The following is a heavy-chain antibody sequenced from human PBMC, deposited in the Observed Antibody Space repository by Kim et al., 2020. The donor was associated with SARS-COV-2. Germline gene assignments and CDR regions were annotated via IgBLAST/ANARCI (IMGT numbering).Heavy chain of an antibody. D-gene: IGHD3-16*02. CDR2: ISWNSGSI. CDR1: GFTFDDYA. CDR3: AKAEYYDYVWGSYRYDYYDYSGMDV. V-gene: IGHV3-9*01. J-gene: IGHJ6*02. Sequence: GGSLRLSCAASGFTFDDYAMHWVRQAPGKGLEWVSGISWNSGSIGYVDSVKGRFTISRDNAKNSLYLQMNSLRAEDTALYYCAKAEYYDYVWGSYRYDYYDYSGMDVWGQGTTVTVSS.